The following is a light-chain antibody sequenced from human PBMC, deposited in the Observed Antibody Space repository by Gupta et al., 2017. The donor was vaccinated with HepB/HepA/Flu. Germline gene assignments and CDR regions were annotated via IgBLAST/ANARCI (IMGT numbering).Light chain of an antibody. V-gene: IGKV1-16*02. CDR3: QQYQSYPWT. J-gene: IGKJ1*01. CDR2: DAS. Sequence: DIQMTQSPSSLSASLGDRVTITCRASQGIKNYLGWFQQKSGKAPKSLISDASSLQSGVPSKFSGSGSGTDFTLTISSLQPEDCGTYYCQQYQSYPWTFGQGTRVEIK. CDR1: QGIKNY.